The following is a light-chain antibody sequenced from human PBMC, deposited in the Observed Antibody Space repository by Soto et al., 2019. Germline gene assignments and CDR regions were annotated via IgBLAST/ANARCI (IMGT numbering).Light chain of an antibody. CDR1: QSVRNSY. J-gene: IGKJ2*01. V-gene: IGKV3-20*01. CDR2: GAS. Sequence: EILLTQSPGTLSLSPGERATLSCRASQSVRNSYLAWYQQKPGQAPRLLIYGASGRATGVPDRFSGRGSGTDFTLTISSLEPEDVAVYYCQQYCSSPHTFGQGTKLEI. CDR3: QQYCSSPHT.